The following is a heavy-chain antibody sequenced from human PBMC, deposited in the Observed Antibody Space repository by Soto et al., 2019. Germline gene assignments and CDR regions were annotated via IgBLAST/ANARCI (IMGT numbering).Heavy chain of an antibody. CDR2: ISGSGGRS. CDR1: GFTFSNNA. CDR3: AKDYVVGSIERPYYFEY. J-gene: IGHJ4*02. Sequence: EVQLLESGGGLVQPGGSLRLSCAASGFTFSNNAMTWVRQGPGKGLEWVSGISGSGGRSYYADSVKGRFTISSDNSKSKFYLQLNRQKAEHTAVYYCAKDYVVGSIERPYYFEYGGQRNLVTVSS. V-gene: IGHV3-23*01. D-gene: IGHD3-16*01.